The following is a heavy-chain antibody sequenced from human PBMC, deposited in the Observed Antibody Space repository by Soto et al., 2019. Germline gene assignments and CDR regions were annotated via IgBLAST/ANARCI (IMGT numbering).Heavy chain of an antibody. CDR2: IYYSGST. J-gene: IGHJ6*02. CDR3: ARHKPQYGDQFLYRYYGMDV. Sequence: PSETLSLTCTVSGGSISSSSYYWGWIRQPPGKGLEWIGSIYYSGSTYYNPSLKSRVTISVDTSKNQFSLKLSSVTAAETAVYYCARHKPQYGDQFLYRYYGMDVWGQGTTVTVSS. CDR1: GGSISSSSYY. D-gene: IGHD4-17*01. V-gene: IGHV4-39*01.